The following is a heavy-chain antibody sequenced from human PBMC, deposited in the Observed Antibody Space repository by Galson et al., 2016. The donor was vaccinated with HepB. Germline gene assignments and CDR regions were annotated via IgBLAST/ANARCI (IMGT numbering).Heavy chain of an antibody. D-gene: IGHD3-3*01. V-gene: IGHV3-23*01. Sequence: SLRLSCAASGFTFSYYAMNWVRQAPGKGLEWVSAISGSGGSTYYADSVKGWFTISRDNSKNTLYLQMNSLRAEDTTVYYCARGGEWLLYFDYWGQGTLVTVSS. CDR1: GFTFSYYA. CDR3: ARGGEWLLYFDY. J-gene: IGHJ4*02. CDR2: ISGSGGST.